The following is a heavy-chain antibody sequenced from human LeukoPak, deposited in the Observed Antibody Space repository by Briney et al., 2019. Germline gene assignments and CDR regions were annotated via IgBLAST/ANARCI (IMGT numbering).Heavy chain of an antibody. CDR2: MNPNSGKT. Sequence: GASVKVSCKTSGYTFTSYDINWVRQATGQGLEWMGWMNPNSGKTGYAQKFPGRVTMTRDTSISTAYMELTRLRSEDTSVYYCARDLYGEYDFDYWGQGTLVTVSS. V-gene: IGHV1-8*01. CDR1: GYTFTSYD. J-gene: IGHJ4*02. D-gene: IGHD3-10*02. CDR3: ARDLYGEYDFDY.